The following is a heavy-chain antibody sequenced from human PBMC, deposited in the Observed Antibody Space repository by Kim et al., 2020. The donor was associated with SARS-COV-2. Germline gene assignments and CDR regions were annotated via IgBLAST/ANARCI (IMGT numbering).Heavy chain of an antibody. J-gene: IGHJ4*02. CDR3: ARRETRDLFTSDWGFFDY. V-gene: IGHV4-59*08. D-gene: IGHD7-27*01. CDR2: VYFRGTT. Sequence: SETLSLTCTVSGDSMSADYWNWIRQSPGKGLEWIGYVYFRGTTSYNPSLKCRVTISIDMSKSQFSLKLNSVTAADTAVYYCARRETRDLFTSDWGFFDYWGQGSLVTVSS. CDR1: GDSMSADY.